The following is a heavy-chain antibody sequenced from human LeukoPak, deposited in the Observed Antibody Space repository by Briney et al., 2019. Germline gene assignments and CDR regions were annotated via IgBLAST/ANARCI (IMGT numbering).Heavy chain of an antibody. CDR3: VRNLAVAGTCFAS. V-gene: IGHV3-7*03. CDR1: GFTFRNYW. CDR2: IKQDGSDR. Sequence: HPGGSLRLSCAASGFTFRNYWMSWVRQAPGTGLEWVANIKQDGSDRNYVTSVRGRFTISRDNAESSLFLQMNSLRAEDTAVYYCVRNLAVAGTCFASWGQGTLVTVSS. D-gene: IGHD6-19*01. J-gene: IGHJ4*02.